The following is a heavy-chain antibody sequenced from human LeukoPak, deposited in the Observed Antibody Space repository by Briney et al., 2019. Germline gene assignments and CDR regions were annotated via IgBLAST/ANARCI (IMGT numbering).Heavy chain of an antibody. D-gene: IGHD3-22*01. CDR1: GDSVSSNTVA. V-gene: IGHV6-1*01. Sequence: SQTLSLTCAISGDSVSSNTVAWNWFRQSPSRGLEWLGRTYYRSKWFDEYAVSLKSRITISPDTSKSQFSLQLNSATPDDTAVYYCVREQRLGHLDYWGQGTLITVSS. CDR2: TYYRSKWFD. CDR3: VREQRLGHLDY. J-gene: IGHJ4*02.